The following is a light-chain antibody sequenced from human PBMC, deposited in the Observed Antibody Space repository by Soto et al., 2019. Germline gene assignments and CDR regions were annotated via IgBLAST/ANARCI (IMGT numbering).Light chain of an antibody. J-gene: IGLJ1*01. Sequence: QSALTQPASVSGSPGQSITISCTGGSSDVGGYNYVSWFQHHSGKAPKLIIYSVSNRPSGISTRFSGSKSGDTASLTISGLQAEDEADYYCSSFTNTYSRYVFGTGTKVTVL. CDR2: SVS. CDR1: SSDVGGYNY. CDR3: SSFTNTYSRYV. V-gene: IGLV2-14*01.